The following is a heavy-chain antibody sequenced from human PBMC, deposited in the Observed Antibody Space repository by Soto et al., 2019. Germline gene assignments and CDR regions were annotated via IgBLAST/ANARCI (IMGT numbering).Heavy chain of an antibody. CDR3: ARTSGYSSTDNWPDP. CDR1: GYTFTSYG. CDR2: ISAYNGNT. Sequence: ASVKVSCKASGYTFTSYGISWVRQSPGQGLEWMGWISAYNGNTNNARKFQGRVAVTTDTSTSTAYMELMNLRSDDTAVYYCARTSGYSSTDNWPDPWGQGTLVTVSP. V-gene: IGHV1-18*01. D-gene: IGHD6-13*01. J-gene: IGHJ5*02.